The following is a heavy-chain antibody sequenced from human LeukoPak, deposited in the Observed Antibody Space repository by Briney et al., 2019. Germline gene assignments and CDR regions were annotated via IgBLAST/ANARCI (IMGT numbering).Heavy chain of an antibody. J-gene: IGHJ5*02. CDR1: GGSFSGYY. CDR3: ASVYGSGRNNWFDP. V-gene: IGHV4-34*01. CDR2: INHSGST. Sequence: LETLSLTCAVYGGSFSGYYWSWIRQPPGKGLEWIGEINHSGSTNYNPSLKSRVTISVDTSKNQFSLKLSSVTAADTAVYYCASVYGSGRNNWFDPWGQGTLVTVSS. D-gene: IGHD3-10*01.